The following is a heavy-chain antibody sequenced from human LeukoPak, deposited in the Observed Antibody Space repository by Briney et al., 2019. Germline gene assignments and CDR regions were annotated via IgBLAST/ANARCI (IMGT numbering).Heavy chain of an antibody. CDR3: AKDRYISGWGRFVS. CDR2: VRYDGTKI. Sequence: GGSLRLSCAASGFTFSSFGMHWVRQAPGQGLEWVAFVRYDGTKIYYADAVKGRFTISRDNSKSTLYLQMDSLRAEDTAVYYCAKDRYISGWGRFVSWGQGTLVTVSS. J-gene: IGHJ5*01. V-gene: IGHV3-30*02. CDR1: GFTFSSFG. D-gene: IGHD6-19*01.